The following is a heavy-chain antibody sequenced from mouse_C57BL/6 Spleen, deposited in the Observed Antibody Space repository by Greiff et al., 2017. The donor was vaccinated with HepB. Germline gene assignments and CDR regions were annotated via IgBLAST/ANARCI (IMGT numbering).Heavy chain of an antibody. D-gene: IGHD2-10*02. CDR1: GYTFTDYN. CDR2: IYPGDGDT. CDR3: ARLGSMWYFDV. Sequence: QVQLQQSGPELVKPGASVKMSCKASGYTFTDYNMHWVKQRPGKGLEWIGRIYPGDGDTNYNGKFKGKATLTADKSSSTAYMQLSSLTSEDSAVYFCARLGSMWYFDVWGTGTTVTVSS. V-gene: IGHV1-82*01. J-gene: IGHJ1*03.